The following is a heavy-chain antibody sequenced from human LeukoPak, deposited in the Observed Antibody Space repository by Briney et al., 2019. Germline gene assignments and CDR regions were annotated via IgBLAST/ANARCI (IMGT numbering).Heavy chain of an antibody. J-gene: IGHJ6*03. Sequence: SETLSLTCTVSGGSISSSSYYWGWIRQPPGKGLEWIGSIYYSGSTYYNPSLKSRVTISVDTSKNQFSLKLSSVTAADTAVCYCARQRGLRHYYYYMDVWGKGTTVTVSS. CDR3: ARQRGLRHYYYYMDV. CDR2: IYYSGST. D-gene: IGHD5-12*01. CDR1: GGSISSSSYY. V-gene: IGHV4-39*01.